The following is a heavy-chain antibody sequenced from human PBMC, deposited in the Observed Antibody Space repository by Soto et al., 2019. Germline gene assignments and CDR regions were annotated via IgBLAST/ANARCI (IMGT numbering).Heavy chain of an antibody. J-gene: IGHJ4*02. D-gene: IGHD1-26*01. CDR3: ASIGSYRSFDY. V-gene: IGHV4-34*01. CDR2: INHSGST. CDR1: GGSFSGYY. Sequence: NPSETLSLTCAVYGGSFSGYYWSWIRQPPGKGLEWIGEINHSGSTNYNPSLKSRVTISVDTSKNQFSLKLSSVTAADTAVYYCASIGSYRSFDYWGQGTLVTVSS.